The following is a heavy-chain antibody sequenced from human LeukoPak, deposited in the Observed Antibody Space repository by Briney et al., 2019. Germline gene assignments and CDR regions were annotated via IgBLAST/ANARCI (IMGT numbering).Heavy chain of an antibody. Sequence: GGSLRLSCSASGFTFSSYAMHWVRQAPGKGLEYVSAISSNGGSTYYADSVKGRFTISRDNSKNTLYLQMSSLRAEDTAVYYCVKGSAVPDAYYYYGMDAWGKGTTVTVSS. CDR1: GFTFSSYA. V-gene: IGHV3-64D*06. CDR2: ISSNGGST. D-gene: IGHD3-3*01. CDR3: VKGSAVPDAYYYYGMDA. J-gene: IGHJ6*04.